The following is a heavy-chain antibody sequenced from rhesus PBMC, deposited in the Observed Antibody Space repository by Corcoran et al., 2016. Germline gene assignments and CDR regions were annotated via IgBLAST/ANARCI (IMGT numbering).Heavy chain of an antibody. V-gene: IGHV3-110*02. CDR1: GFTFSDHY. CDR2: ISSGSGSTT. J-gene: IGHJ4*01. D-gene: IGHD2-33*01. Sequence: EVQLVESGGGLVQPGGSLRLSCAASGFTFSDHYMDWVRQAPGQGLEWVSSISSGSGSTTLYPDSVKGRFTISRDNAKNTVYLQMNSLRAEDTAVYYCARQFPTVGFDYWGQGVLVTVSS. CDR3: ARQFPTVGFDY.